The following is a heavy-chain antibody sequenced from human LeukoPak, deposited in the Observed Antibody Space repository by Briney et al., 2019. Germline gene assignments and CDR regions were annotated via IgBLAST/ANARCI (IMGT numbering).Heavy chain of an antibody. CDR2: ISGSGGST. CDR3: AKSHLEFGVALSFDY. J-gene: IGHJ4*02. D-gene: IGHD3-3*01. V-gene: IGHV3-23*01. Sequence: GFPRPSLSTPGFPLYNYSMKLVRPAPGEGPGGGSGISGSGGSTYYADSVKGRFTISRDNSKNTLYLQMNSLRAEDTAVYYCAKSHLEFGVALSFDYWGQGTLVTVSS. CDR1: GFPLYNYS.